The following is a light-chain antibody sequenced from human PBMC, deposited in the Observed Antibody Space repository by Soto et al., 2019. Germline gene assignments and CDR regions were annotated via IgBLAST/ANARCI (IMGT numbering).Light chain of an antibody. CDR3: RQSYSTPLT. J-gene: IGKJ4*02. CDR2: EAS. Sequence: IQLTQSPSSPSASIGDRVTITCRASQHINSNLAGYQQQPGKAPNLLINEASILQRGVPPRFSGSNSGTDFTLTISSLQPQDFATYYCRQSYSTPLTFGGGTKVDNK. CDR1: QHINSN. V-gene: IGKV1-39*01.